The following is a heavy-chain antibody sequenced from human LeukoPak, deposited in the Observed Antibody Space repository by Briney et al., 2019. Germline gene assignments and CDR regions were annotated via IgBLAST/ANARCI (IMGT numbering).Heavy chain of an antibody. CDR3: ARVSSTSCYD. J-gene: IGHJ4*02. CDR2: ISSSASTI. CDR1: GFTFSSYE. V-gene: IGHV3-48*03. D-gene: IGHD2-2*01. Sequence: GGSLRLSCAASGFTFSSYEMNWVRQAPGKGLEWVSYISSSASTIYYADSVKGRFTISRDNAENSLYLQMNSLRAEDTAVYYCARVSSTSCYDWGQGTLVTVSS.